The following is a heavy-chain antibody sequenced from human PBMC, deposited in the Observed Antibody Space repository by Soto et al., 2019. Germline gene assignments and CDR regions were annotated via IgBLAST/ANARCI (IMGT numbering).Heavy chain of an antibody. V-gene: IGHV4-34*01. CDR3: ARGWVELRFLEWLEYGMDV. CDR2: INHSGST. D-gene: IGHD3-3*01. CDR1: RGCLDGDA. J-gene: IGHJ6*02. Sequence: PSKTPALSCAVHRGCLDGDAWTWIGLCPGMGLEWIGEINHSGSTNYNPSLKSRVTISVDTSKNQFSLKLSSVTAADTAVYYCARGWVELRFLEWLEYGMDVRRQGTTVT.